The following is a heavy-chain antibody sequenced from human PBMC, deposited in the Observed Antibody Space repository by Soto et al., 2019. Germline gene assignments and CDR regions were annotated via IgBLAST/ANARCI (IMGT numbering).Heavy chain of an antibody. V-gene: IGHV3-72*01. Sequence: EVQLVESGGGLVQPGGSLRLSCAASGFTFSDNYMDWVRQAPGKGLVWVGRTRNEANSLSNQYAASVKGRFTISRDGSKSSLYLKMNSLKTEDTAVYYCTTISTTRTYYFDYWGQGTVVTVSS. CDR1: GFTFSDNY. CDR3: TTISTTRTYYFDY. D-gene: IGHD3-3*02. CDR2: TRNEANSLSN. J-gene: IGHJ4*02.